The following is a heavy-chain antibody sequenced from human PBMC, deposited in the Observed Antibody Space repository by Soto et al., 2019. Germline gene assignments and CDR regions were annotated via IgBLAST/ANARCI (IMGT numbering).Heavy chain of an antibody. Sequence: VKVSCKVSGYSLSDLSIHWVRQAPGKGLEWMGGLDAEDGETIYAQKLQGRGTMTEDTSTDTAYMELSSLTSEDTAMYYCATLPRTIERTPAAIWSFDSWGQGTLVTVSS. CDR2: LDAEDGET. CDR3: ATLPRTIERTPAAIWSFDS. D-gene: IGHD2-2*01. CDR1: GYSLSDLS. V-gene: IGHV1-24*01. J-gene: IGHJ4*02.